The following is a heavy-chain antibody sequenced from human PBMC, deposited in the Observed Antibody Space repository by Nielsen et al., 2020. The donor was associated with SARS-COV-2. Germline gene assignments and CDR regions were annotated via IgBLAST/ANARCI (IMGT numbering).Heavy chain of an antibody. CDR3: ARDPTGGIAAAGTELNYYGMDV. CDR2: IYYSGST. D-gene: IGHD6-13*01. V-gene: IGHV4-31*02. Sequence: WIRQPPGKGLEWIGYIYYSGSTYYNPSLKSRVTISVDTSKNQFSLKLSSVTAADTAVYYCARDPTGGIAAAGTELNYYGMDVWGQGTTVTSP. J-gene: IGHJ6*02.